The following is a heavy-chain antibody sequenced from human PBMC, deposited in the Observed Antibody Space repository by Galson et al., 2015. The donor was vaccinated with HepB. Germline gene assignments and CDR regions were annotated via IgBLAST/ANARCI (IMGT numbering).Heavy chain of an antibody. CDR2: IYYSGTT. CDR3: AGYSSAHNHYFDY. J-gene: IGHJ4*02. D-gene: IGHD6-19*01. Sequence: SATLSLTCTVSGGSISSSYWSWIRQPPGKGLEWIGYIYYSGTTVYNPSLKSRVIMSVDTSKNQFSLNLISVTAADTAVYYCAGYSSAHNHYFDYWGQGTLVTVSS. V-gene: IGHV4-59*01. CDR1: GGSISSSY.